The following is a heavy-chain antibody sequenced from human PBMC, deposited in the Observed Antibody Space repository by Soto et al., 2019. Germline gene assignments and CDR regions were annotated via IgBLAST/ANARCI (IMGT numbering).Heavy chain of an antibody. CDR2: IWYDGSNK. Sequence: GGSLRLSCAASGFTFSSYGMHWVRQAPGKGLEWVAVIWYDGSNKYYADSVKGRFTISRDNSKNTLYLQMNSLRAEDTAVYYCAKYPQQLIVYLDYWGQGTQVTVSS. CDR3: AKYPQQLIVYLDY. J-gene: IGHJ4*02. CDR1: GFTFSSYG. D-gene: IGHD6-13*01. V-gene: IGHV3-33*06.